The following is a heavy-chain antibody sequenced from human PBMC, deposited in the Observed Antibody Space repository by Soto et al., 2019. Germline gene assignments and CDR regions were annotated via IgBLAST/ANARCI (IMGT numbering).Heavy chain of an antibody. Sequence: EVQLVESGGGLVQPGGSLRLSCAASGFTFSSYWMHWVRQAPGKGLVWVSRSNSDGSSTSYADSVKGRFTISRDNAKNTMDLQMNSLSAEDTAVYYCVSTSLVVAAATREDYWGQGTLVTVSS. J-gene: IGHJ4*02. V-gene: IGHV3-74*01. CDR1: GFTFSSYW. CDR3: VSTSLVVAAATREDY. CDR2: SNSDGSST. D-gene: IGHD2-15*01.